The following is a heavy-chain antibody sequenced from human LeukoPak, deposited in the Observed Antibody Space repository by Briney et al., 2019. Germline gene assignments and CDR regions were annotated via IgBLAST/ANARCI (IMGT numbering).Heavy chain of an antibody. J-gene: IGHJ3*02. V-gene: IGHV4-59*12. CDR3: ARTSRVAKAFDI. Sequence: PSETLSLTCTVSGGSISSYYWSWIRQPPGKGLEWIGYIYYSGSTNYNPSLKSRVTISVDTSKNQFSLKLSSVTAADTAVYYCARTSRVAKAFDIWGQGTMVTVSS. D-gene: IGHD3-3*01. CDR1: GGSISSYY. CDR2: IYYSGST.